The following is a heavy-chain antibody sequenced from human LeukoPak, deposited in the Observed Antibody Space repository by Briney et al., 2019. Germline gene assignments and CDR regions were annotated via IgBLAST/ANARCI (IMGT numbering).Heavy chain of an antibody. J-gene: IGHJ5*02. Sequence: SVKVSCKASGGTFSSYAISWMRQAPGQGLEWMGGIIPIFGTANYAQKFQGRVTITADESTSTAYMELSSLRSEDTAVYYCARMRFYDFWSGYYWFDPWGQGTLVTVSS. D-gene: IGHD3-3*01. CDR3: ARMRFYDFWSGYYWFDP. CDR1: GGTFSSYA. CDR2: IIPIFGTA. V-gene: IGHV1-69*01.